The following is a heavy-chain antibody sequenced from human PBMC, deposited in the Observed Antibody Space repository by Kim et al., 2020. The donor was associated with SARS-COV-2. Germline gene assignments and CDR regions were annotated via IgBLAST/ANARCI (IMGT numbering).Heavy chain of an antibody. V-gene: IGHV5-10-1*01. D-gene: IGHD3-22*01. CDR2: IDPSDSYT. CDR3: ARHSYYYDSSGYYYAYFDY. CDR1: GYSFTSYW. Sequence: GESLKISCKGSGYSFTSYWISWVRQMPGKGLEWMGRIDPSDSYTNYSPSFQGHVTISADKSISTAYLQWSSLKASDTAMYYCARHSYYYDSSGYYYAYFDYWGQGTLVTVSS. J-gene: IGHJ4*02.